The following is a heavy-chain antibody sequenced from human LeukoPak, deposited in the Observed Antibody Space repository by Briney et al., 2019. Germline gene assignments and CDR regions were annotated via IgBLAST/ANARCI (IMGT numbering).Heavy chain of an antibody. D-gene: IGHD2-15*01. V-gene: IGHV4-59*08. Sequence: KPSETLSLTCTVSGGSISNYYWSWIRQPPGKGLEWIGYIYYSGSTTYNPSPKSRVTISLDTSENQFSLKLSSVSAADTALYCCARHLSAGRPAFDIWGQGTMVAVSS. CDR2: IYYSGST. CDR1: GGSISNYY. CDR3: ARHLSAGRPAFDI. J-gene: IGHJ3*02.